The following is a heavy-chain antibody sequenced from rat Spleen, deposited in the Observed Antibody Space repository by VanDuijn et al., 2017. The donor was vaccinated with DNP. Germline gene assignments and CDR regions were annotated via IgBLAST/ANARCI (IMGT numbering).Heavy chain of an antibody. J-gene: IGHJ3*01. V-gene: IGHV5-31*01. CDR3: ARGNDGFTY. CDR2: ITNTGDST. CDR1: GLIVSTYW. Sequence: EVQLVESGGGPVQPGRSLKISCIASGLIVSTYWMTWIRQAPGRGLEWVASITNTGDSTHYSDSGKGRFTISRDNAKNTPYLQRVSLRSEDTVTYYCARGNDGFTYWGQGTLVTVSS.